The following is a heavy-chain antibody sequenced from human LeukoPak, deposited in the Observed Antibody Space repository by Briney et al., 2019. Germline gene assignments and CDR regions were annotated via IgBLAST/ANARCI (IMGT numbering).Heavy chain of an antibody. CDR2: INNDGSGT. CDR1: GFTFSSYW. J-gene: IGHJ4*02. CDR3: AKDTMGAVAGTLDY. V-gene: IGHV3-74*01. Sequence: GGSLRLSCAASGFTFSSYWMHWVRQAPGKGLVWVSVINNDGSGTNYADSVKGRSTISRDNAKNTLYLQMNSLRAEDTALYYCAKDTMGAVAGTLDYWGQGTLVIVSS. D-gene: IGHD6-19*01.